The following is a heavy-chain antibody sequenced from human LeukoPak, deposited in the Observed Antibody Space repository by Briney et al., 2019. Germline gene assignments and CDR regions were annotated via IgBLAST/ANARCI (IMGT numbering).Heavy chain of an antibody. Sequence: GGSLRLSCAASGFTFGSYAMNWVRQAPGKGLEWVSGINFSGGSTYYADSVKGRFTTSRDNSKNTLYLQMNSLRAEDTAVYYCVKGYMIRENWFDPWGQGTLVTVSS. D-gene: IGHD3-22*01. V-gene: IGHV3-23*01. CDR2: INFSGGST. J-gene: IGHJ5*02. CDR1: GFTFGSYA. CDR3: VKGYMIRENWFDP.